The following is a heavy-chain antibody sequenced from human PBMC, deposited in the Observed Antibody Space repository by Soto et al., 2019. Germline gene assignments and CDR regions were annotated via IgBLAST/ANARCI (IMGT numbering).Heavy chain of an antibody. V-gene: IGHV3-7*03. CDR2: IKKDGSEK. D-gene: IGHD3-3*01. J-gene: IGHJ6*03. CDR1: GFTFSSYW. Sequence: GGSLRLSCAASGFTFSSYWMSWVRQAPGKGLEWVANIKKDGSEKYYVDSVKGRFTISRDNAKNSLYLQMNSLRAEDTAVYYCAREDFWSDLPRYYYYMDVWGKGTTVTVSS. CDR3: AREDFWSDLPRYYYYMDV.